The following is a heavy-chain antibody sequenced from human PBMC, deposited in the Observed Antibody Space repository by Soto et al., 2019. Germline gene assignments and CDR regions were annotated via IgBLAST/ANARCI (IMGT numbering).Heavy chain of an antibody. V-gene: IGHV3-48*02. J-gene: IGHJ5*02. CDR2: IRNGGNTI. D-gene: IGHD6-13*01. CDR1: GFIFSNYH. Sequence: GGSLRLSCAASGFIFSNYHMNWVRQAPGKGLEWVSYIRNGGNTIYYANSVKGRFTISRDNAKDSLYLQMNSLRDEDTAVYYCTRQNIEHSSGWYPWGQGTLVTVSS. CDR3: TRQNIEHSSGWYP.